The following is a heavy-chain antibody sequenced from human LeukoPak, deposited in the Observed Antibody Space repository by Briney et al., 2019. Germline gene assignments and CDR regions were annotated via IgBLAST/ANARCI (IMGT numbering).Heavy chain of an antibody. J-gene: IGHJ4*02. D-gene: IGHD2-15*01. Sequence: LPGGSLRLSCAASGFTFRTYAMSWVRQAPGKGLEGVSAISGGGGSTYYADSVKGRFTISRDNSKNTLFLQMNSLRAEDTAVYYCAKDRYCGGGTCYWSYFDYWGQGTLVTVSS. V-gene: IGHV3-23*01. CDR2: ISGGGGST. CDR3: AKDRYCGGGTCYWSYFDY. CDR1: GFTFRTYA.